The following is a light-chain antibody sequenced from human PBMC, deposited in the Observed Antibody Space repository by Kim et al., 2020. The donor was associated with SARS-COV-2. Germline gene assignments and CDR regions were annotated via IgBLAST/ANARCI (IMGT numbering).Light chain of an antibody. Sequence: APVGDRVTITCRASQNVNNWLAWYQQKSGKAPKLLIADVSTLESGVPSRFSGSGSGTEFTLTISSLQPDDFATYYCQQYETYARTFGQGTKVDIK. J-gene: IGKJ1*01. CDR2: DVS. CDR3: QQYETYART. CDR1: QNVNNW. V-gene: IGKV1-5*01.